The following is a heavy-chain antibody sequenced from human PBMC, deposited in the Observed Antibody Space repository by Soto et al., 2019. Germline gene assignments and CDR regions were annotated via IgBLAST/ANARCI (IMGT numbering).Heavy chain of an antibody. V-gene: IGHV4-59*01. CDR1: GGSISSYY. CDR2: IYYSGST. Sequence: SETLSLTCTVSGGSISSYYWSWIRQPPGKGLEWIGYIYYSGSTNYNPSLKSRVTISVDTSKNQFSLKLSSVTAADTAVYYCARDGSSDPYYDFWSGTRGDYGMDVWGQGTTVTVSS. D-gene: IGHD3-3*01. J-gene: IGHJ6*02. CDR3: ARDGSSDPYYDFWSGTRGDYGMDV.